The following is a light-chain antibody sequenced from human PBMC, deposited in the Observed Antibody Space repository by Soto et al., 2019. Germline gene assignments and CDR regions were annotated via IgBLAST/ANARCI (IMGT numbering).Light chain of an antibody. J-gene: IGLJ1*01. CDR2: DVS. CDR1: SSAVGGYNY. Sequence: QSARTQPASVSGSLGQSIPISCPGTSSAVGGYNYVSWYQQHPGKAPKLMIYDVSNRPSGVSNRFSGSKSGNTASLTISGLQAEDEADYYCSSYTSSSTLVFGTGTKLTVL. CDR3: SSYTSSSTLV. V-gene: IGLV2-14*01.